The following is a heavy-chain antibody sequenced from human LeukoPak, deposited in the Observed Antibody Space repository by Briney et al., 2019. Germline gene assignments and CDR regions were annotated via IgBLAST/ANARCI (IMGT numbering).Heavy chain of an antibody. CDR1: GFTFSSYS. J-gene: IGHJ4*02. V-gene: IGHV3-21*04. CDR2: ISSSSSYI. Sequence: GGSLRLSCAASGFTFSSYSMNWVRQAPGKGLEWVSSISSSSSYIYYADSVKGRFTISRDNAKNSLYLQMNSLRAEDTALYYCAKGRAFYCSSTSCYERGIFDYWGQGTLVTVSS. D-gene: IGHD2-2*01. CDR3: AKGRAFYCSSTSCYERGIFDY.